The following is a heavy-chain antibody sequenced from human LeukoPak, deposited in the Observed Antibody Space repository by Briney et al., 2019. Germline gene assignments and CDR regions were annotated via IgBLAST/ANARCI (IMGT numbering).Heavy chain of an antibody. CDR1: GYTFTSYY. CDR3: ARHKEVGDYYYFDY. V-gene: IGHV1-46*01. J-gene: IGHJ4*02. Sequence: GASVKVSCKASGYTFTSYYMHWVRQAPGQGLEWMGIINPSGGSTSYTQKFQGRVTMTRDTSTTAVYMELSSLRSQDTAVYYCARHKEVGDYYYFDYWGQGTLVTVSS. D-gene: IGHD2/OR15-2a*01. CDR2: INPSGGST.